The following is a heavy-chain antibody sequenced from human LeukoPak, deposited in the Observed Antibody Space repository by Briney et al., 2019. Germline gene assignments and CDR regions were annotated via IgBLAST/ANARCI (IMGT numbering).Heavy chain of an antibody. D-gene: IGHD3-10*01. CDR3: ARGHEALGY. V-gene: IGHV3-53*01. J-gene: IGHJ4*02. CDR1: GFTASDNY. CDR2: IYSGGST. Sequence: GGSLRLSCAASGFTASDNYMTCVRPAPPKGLEWVSVIYSGGSTFYADSVKGRFTISRDNSKNTLYLQMNSLRAEDTAIYYCARGHEALGYWGQGTLVTVSS.